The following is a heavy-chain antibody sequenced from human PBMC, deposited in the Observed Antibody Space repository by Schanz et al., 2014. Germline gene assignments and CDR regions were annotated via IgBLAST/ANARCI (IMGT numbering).Heavy chain of an antibody. CDR2: ISDDGSNH. J-gene: IGHJ3*02. V-gene: IGHV3-30*03. CDR1: GITLSGYG. CDR3: ARGGDPEDVFDI. Sequence: QVQLVEFGGGVVQPGRSLRLSCAASGITLSGYGLHWVRQAPGKGLEWVAVISDDGSNHYYPDSVKGRFTISRDNSKNTLYLQMNSVRSDDTAVYYCARGGDPEDVFDIWGQGTILTVSS. D-gene: IGHD5-12*01.